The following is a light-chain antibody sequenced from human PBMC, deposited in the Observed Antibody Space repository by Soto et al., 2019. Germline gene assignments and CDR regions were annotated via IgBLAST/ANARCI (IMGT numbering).Light chain of an antibody. CDR2: WAS. CDR3: QQYYSTPQT. CDR1: QSVLSSSNNKNF. V-gene: IGKV4-1*01. Sequence: DIVMTQSPDSLAVSLGERATINCKSSQSVLSSSNNKNFLAWYQQKPGQPPKLLIYWASTRESGVPDRFSGSGSETDFTLTISSLQAEDVAVYYCQQYYSTPQTFGPGTKVDIK. J-gene: IGKJ3*01.